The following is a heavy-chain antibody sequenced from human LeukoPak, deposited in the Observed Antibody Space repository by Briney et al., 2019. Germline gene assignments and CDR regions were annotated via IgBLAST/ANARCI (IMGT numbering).Heavy chain of an antibody. CDR1: GVSITTSTHY. V-gene: IGHV4-39*01. D-gene: IGHD2-15*01. Sequence: SETLSLTCTVSGVSITTSTHYWAWIRQPPGKGLEWIASMFYRGSTYYNASLRSRATLSVDTSMNQFSLKLSSVTASDTATFYCVRQGGWGGAASLIEFWGQGILVTVSS. CDR3: VRQGGWGGAASLIEF. J-gene: IGHJ4*02. CDR2: MFYRGST.